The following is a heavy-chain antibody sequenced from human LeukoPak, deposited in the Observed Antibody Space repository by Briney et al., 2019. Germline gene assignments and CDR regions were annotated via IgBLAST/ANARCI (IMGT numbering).Heavy chain of an antibody. CDR2: TGSKAYGGTT. Sequence: PGGSLRLSCAASGFTFSSYAMSWVRQAPGKGLEWVGFTGSKAYGGTTEYAASVKGRFTISRDDSKSIAYLQVNSLKIEDTAVYYCTRTKWELNMYYFDYWGQGTLVTVSS. D-gene: IGHD1-26*01. V-gene: IGHV3-49*04. J-gene: IGHJ4*02. CDR1: GFTFSSYA. CDR3: TRTKWELNMYYFDY.